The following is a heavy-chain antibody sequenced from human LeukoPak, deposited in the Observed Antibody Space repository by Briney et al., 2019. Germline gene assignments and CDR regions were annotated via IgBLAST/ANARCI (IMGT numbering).Heavy chain of an antibody. CDR3: ARGRNPAMVDY. J-gene: IGHJ4*02. D-gene: IGHD5-18*01. CDR1: GGSISSSSYY. V-gene: IGHV4-39*01. CDR2: IYYSGST. Sequence: SETLSLTCTVSGGSISSSSYYWGWIRQPPGKGLEWIGSIYYSGSTYYNPSLKSRVTISVDTSKNQFSLKLSSVTAADTAVYYCARGRNPAMVDYWGQGTLVTVSS.